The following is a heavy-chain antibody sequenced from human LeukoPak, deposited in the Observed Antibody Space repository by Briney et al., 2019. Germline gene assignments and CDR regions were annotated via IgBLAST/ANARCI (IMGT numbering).Heavy chain of an antibody. Sequence: SETLSLTCTVSGGSISSYYWSWIRQPPGKGREWIGYIYYSGSTNYNPSLKSRVTISVDTSKNQFSLKLSSVTAADTAVYYCARIGNYDYVWGSPNDAFDIWGQGTMVTVSS. V-gene: IGHV4-59*08. CDR3: ARIGNYDYVWGSPNDAFDI. J-gene: IGHJ3*02. D-gene: IGHD3-16*01. CDR2: IYYSGST. CDR1: GGSISSYY.